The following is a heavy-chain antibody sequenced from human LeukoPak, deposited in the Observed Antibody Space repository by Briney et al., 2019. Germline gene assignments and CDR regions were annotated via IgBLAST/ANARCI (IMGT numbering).Heavy chain of an antibody. J-gene: IGHJ5*02. Sequence: PGGSLRLSCAASGFTFSIYAMLWVRQAPGKGLEYVSAISSNGGSTYYANSVKGRFTISRDNSKNTLYLQMGSLRGEDMAVYCCARSVMAALNWFDPWGQGTLVTVSS. CDR2: ISSNGGST. D-gene: IGHD3-16*01. CDR1: GFTFSIYA. V-gene: IGHV3-64*01. CDR3: ARSVMAALNWFDP.